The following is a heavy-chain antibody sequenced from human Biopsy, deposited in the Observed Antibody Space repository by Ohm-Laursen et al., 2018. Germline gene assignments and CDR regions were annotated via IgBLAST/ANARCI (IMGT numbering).Heavy chain of an antibody. CDR2: ISSSGSTI. V-gene: IGHV3-48*04. D-gene: IGHD6-19*01. Sequence: SLRPSCSASGVTLSGYSMNWVRQAPGKGLEWVSYISSSGSTIYYADSVKGRFTISRDNAKNSLYLQMNSLRAEDTAVYYCARDYPSYSSGWYREPPIQCWGQGTPVTVSS. CDR3: ARDYPSYSSGWYREPPIQC. J-gene: IGHJ4*02. CDR1: GVTLSGYS.